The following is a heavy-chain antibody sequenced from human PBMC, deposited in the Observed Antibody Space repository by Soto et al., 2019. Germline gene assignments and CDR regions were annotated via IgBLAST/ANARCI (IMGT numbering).Heavy chain of an antibody. CDR1: GFPFSSYS. Sequence: AQLLESGGGLVQQGGSLLLSCSASGFPFSSYSINWVSLAPWKGLELISSIGRSDNNIHYADSVKGRFTISRDNAKSSLSLQMDSLRDEDTAVYYCTRKANADSWGQGTRVNVSS. V-gene: IGHV3-48*02. CDR2: IGRSDNNI. J-gene: IGHJ4*02. CDR3: TRKANADS.